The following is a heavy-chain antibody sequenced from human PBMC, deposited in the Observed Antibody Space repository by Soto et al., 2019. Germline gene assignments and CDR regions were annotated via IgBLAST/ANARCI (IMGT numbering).Heavy chain of an antibody. CDR1: VGSISSSSYY. J-gene: IGHJ2*01. Sequence: HLQLQESGPGLVKPSETLSLTCTVSVGSISSSSYYWGWIRQPPGKGLEWIGGIYYSGSTSYNPSLKSRVTISVDTSNNQFSLKLSSVTAADTAVYYCARSTVRASWYFDLWGRGTLVTVSS. V-gene: IGHV4-39*01. CDR3: ARSTVRASWYFDL. CDR2: IYYSGST. D-gene: IGHD4-17*01.